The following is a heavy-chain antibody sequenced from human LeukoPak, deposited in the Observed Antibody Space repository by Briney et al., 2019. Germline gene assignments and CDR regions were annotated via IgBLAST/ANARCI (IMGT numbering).Heavy chain of an antibody. CDR3: ARGPAYYDFWSGYQTGYYMDV. V-gene: IGHV3-11*04. CDR1: GFTFSDYY. D-gene: IGHD3-3*01. Sequence: GGSLRLSCAASGFTFSDYYMSWIRQAPGKGLEWVSYISSSGSTIYYADSVKGRFTISRDNAKNSLYLQMNSLRAEDTAVYYCARGPAYYDFWSGYQTGYYMDVWGKGTTVTVSS. CDR2: ISSSGSTI. J-gene: IGHJ6*03.